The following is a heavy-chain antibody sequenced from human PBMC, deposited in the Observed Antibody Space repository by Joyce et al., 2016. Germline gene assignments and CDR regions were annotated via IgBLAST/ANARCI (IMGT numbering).Heavy chain of an antibody. J-gene: IGHJ4*02. D-gene: IGHD3/OR15-3a*01. V-gene: IGHV3-21*01. CDR1: GFAFNSYS. CDR2: ISTNSGYI. Sequence: EVQLVESGGGLVKPGGSLRLSCAASGFAFNSYSMNWVRQEPGRWLEWISSISTNSGYIYYADSVKGRCIISRDNAKNSLYLQMDSLRAEDTAVYYCARDPGILDYLYFLREFDYWGQGTLVTVSS. CDR3: ARDPGILDYLYFLREFDY.